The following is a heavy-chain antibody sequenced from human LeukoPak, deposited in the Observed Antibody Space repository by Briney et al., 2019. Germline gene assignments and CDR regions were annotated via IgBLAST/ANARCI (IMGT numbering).Heavy chain of an antibody. D-gene: IGHD3-22*01. CDR1: GFTFSSYG. J-gene: IGHJ4*02. Sequence: GRSLRLSCAASGFTFSSYGMHWVRQAPGKGLEWVAVIWYDGSNKYYADPVKGRFTISRDNSKNTLYLQMNSLRAEDTAVYYCARTGYDSSGYATEFDYWGQGTLVTVSS. CDR3: ARTGYDSSGYATEFDY. CDR2: IWYDGSNK. V-gene: IGHV3-33*01.